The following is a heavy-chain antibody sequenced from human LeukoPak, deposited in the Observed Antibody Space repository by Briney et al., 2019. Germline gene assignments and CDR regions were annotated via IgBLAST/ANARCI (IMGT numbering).Heavy chain of an antibody. CDR3: AKDSAYYYDSSGYYYD. CDR2: MSDSGTNT. D-gene: IGHD3-22*01. J-gene: IGHJ4*02. CDR1: GFTFSTYG. Sequence: GGSLRLSCGASGFTFSTYGMTWVRQAPGKGLEWVSGMSDSGTNTYYADSVKGRFTISRDNSKNTLYLQMNSLRAEDTAMYYCAKDSAYYYDSSGYYYDWGQGTLVTVSS. V-gene: IGHV3-23*01.